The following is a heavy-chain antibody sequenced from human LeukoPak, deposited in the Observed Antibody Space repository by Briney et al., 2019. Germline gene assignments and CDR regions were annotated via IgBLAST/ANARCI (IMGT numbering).Heavy chain of an antibody. CDR2: ISAYNGNT. V-gene: IGHV1-18*01. J-gene: IGHJ4*02. CDR1: GYTFSSYG. CDR3: ARWISRWHYFDY. Sequence: ASVKVSCKASGYTFSSYGISWVRQAPGQGLEWMGWISAYNGNTNYAQKLRGRVTMTTDTSTSTAYMELRSLRSDDTAVYYCARWISRWHYFDYWGQGTLVTVSS. D-gene: IGHD5-24*01.